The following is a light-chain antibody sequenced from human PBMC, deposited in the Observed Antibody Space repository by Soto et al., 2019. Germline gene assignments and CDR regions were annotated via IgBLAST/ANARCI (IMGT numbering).Light chain of an antibody. V-gene: IGKV3-15*01. CDR1: QSVSDN. Sequence: EVGLTQSPSSLSLSPGDRATLSWRASQSVSDNLAWYQQKPGQAPSLLIYGAFTRATGVPARFSGAVSGTEFNLTISSLQSEDFALYYCQQYNDWPLTFGQGTKVDIK. CDR2: GAF. CDR3: QQYNDWPLT. J-gene: IGKJ1*01.